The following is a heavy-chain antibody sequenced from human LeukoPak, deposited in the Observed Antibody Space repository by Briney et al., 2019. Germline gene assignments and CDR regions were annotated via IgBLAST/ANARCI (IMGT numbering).Heavy chain of an antibody. J-gene: IGHJ6*03. CDR3: ARAPRPYYYDSSGYRTPMDV. CDR1: GFTFSSYS. Sequence: PGGSLRLSCAASGFTFSSYSMDWVRQAPGKGLEWVSVIYSGGSTYYADSVKGRFTISRDNAKNSLYLQMNSLRAEDTAVYYCARAPRPYYYDSSGYRTPMDVWGKGTTVTISS. CDR2: IYSGGST. D-gene: IGHD3-22*01. V-gene: IGHV3-21*01.